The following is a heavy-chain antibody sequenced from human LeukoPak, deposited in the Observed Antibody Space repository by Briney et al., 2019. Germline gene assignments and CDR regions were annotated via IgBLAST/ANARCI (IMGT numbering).Heavy chain of an antibody. Sequence: PGGSLRLSCAASGFTFSSYWMSWVRQAPGKGLEWVANIKQDGSEKYYVDSVKGRFTISRDNAKNSLYLQMNSLRAADTAVYYCARRSRNYYDSSGYRYWGQGTLVTVSS. J-gene: IGHJ4*02. V-gene: IGHV3-7*01. CDR3: ARRSRNYYDSSGYRY. CDR1: GFTFSSYW. CDR2: IKQDGSEK. D-gene: IGHD3-22*01.